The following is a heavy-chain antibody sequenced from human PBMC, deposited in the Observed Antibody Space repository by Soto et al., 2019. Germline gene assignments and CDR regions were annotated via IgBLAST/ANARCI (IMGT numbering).Heavy chain of an antibody. CDR1: GGTFSSYA. CDR3: ARATSQYYDFWSGYHPNYYYYGMDV. V-gene: IGHV1-69*13. J-gene: IGHJ6*02. CDR2: IIPIFGTA. Sequence: GASVKVSCKASGGTFSSYAISWVRQAPGQGLEWMGGIIPIFGTANYAQKFQGRVTITEDESTSTAYMELSSLRSEDTAVYYCARATSQYYDFWSGYHPNYYYYGMDVWGQGTTVTVSS. D-gene: IGHD3-3*01.